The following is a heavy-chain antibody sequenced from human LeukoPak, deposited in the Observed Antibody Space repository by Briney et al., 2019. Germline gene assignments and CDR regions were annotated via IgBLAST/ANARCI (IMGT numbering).Heavy chain of an antibody. V-gene: IGHV3-23*01. CDR2: ISGGGGST. J-gene: IGHJ4*02. Sequence: GGSLRLSCAASGFTFSIYAMSWVRQAPGKGLEWVSAISGGGGSTYYADSVKGRFSISRDNSKNTLCLQMNILRADDTAVYYCAKFIFPTNDSNGSLDYWGQGTLVTVSS. CDR3: AKFIFPTNDSNGSLDY. D-gene: IGHD3-22*01. CDR1: GFTFSIYA.